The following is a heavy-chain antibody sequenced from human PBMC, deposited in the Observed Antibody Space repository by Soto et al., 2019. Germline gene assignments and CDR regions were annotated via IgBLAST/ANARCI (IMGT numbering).Heavy chain of an antibody. CDR3: VRGVIIESYYYYGMDV. Sequence: GGSLRLSCAASGFTFSSYSMNWVRQAPGKGLEWVSYISSSSSTIYYADSVKGRFTISRDNAKNSLYLQMNSLRDEDTAVYYCVRGVIIESYYYYGMDVWGQGTTVTVSS. CDR2: ISSSSSTI. V-gene: IGHV3-48*02. D-gene: IGHD3-10*01. CDR1: GFTFSSYS. J-gene: IGHJ6*02.